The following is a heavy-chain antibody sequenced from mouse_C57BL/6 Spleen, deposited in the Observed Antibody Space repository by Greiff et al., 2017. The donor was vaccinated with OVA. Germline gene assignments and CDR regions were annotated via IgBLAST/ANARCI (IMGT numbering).Heavy chain of an antibody. Sequence: EVQLQQSGPELVKPGASVKITCKASGYTFTDYNMDWVKQSHGKSLEWIGDINPNNGGTNYNQKFKGKATLTVDKSSSTAYMELRSLTSEDTAVYYCASDDDSSGFTLYFDYWGQGTTLTVSS. CDR3: ASDDDSSGFTLYFDY. V-gene: IGHV1-18*01. J-gene: IGHJ2*01. CDR2: INPNNGGT. D-gene: IGHD3-2*02. CDR1: GYTFTDYN.